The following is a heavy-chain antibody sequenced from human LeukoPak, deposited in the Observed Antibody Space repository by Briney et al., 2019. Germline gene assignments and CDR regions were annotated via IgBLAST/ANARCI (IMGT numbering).Heavy chain of an antibody. CDR3: ASLGHYYDSSGYYGNWFDP. J-gene: IGHJ5*02. CDR2: INAGNGNT. D-gene: IGHD3-22*01. Sequence: GASVKVSCKASGYTFTSYAMHWVRQAPGQRLEWMGWINAGNGNTKYSQKFQGRVTITRDTSASTAYMELSSLRSEDTAVYYCASLGHYYDSSGYYGNWFDPWGQGTLVTVSS. V-gene: IGHV1-3*01. CDR1: GYTFTSYA.